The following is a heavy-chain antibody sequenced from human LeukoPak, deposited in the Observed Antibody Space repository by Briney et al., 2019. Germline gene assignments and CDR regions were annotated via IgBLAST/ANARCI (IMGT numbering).Heavy chain of an antibody. Sequence: SETLSLTCTVSGRSISSYYWSWIRQPPGKGLEWIGYIYYSGSTNYNPPLKSRVTISVDTSKNQFSLKLSSLTAADTAVYYCASLAARRTFDYWGQGTLVTVSS. CDR2: IYYSGST. J-gene: IGHJ4*02. CDR1: GRSISSYY. V-gene: IGHV4-59*01. D-gene: IGHD6-6*01. CDR3: ASLAARRTFDY.